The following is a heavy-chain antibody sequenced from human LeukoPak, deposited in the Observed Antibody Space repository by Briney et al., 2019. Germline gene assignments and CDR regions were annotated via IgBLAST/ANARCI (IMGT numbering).Heavy chain of an antibody. CDR1: GYTFSGYY. J-gene: IGHJ4*02. V-gene: IGHV1-2*02. Sequence: ASVKVSCNASGYTFSGYYMHWVRQAPGQGLESMGWINPLSGATNYASNFQGRVTFSRDNSISTAYMDLTSLRSDDTAIYYCARGRGGATTGFDHWGQGTLVIVSS. CDR2: INPLSGAT. CDR3: ARGRGGATTGFDH. D-gene: IGHD1-26*01.